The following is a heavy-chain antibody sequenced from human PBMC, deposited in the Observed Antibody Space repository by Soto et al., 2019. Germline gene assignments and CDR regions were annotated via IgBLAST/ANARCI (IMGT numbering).Heavy chain of an antibody. CDR2: ISSSSSYI. V-gene: IGHV3-21*01. Sequence: PGGSLKLCCAASAFSFCIYNMNWVRQAPGKGLEWVSSISSSSSYIYYADAVKGRFTISRDNAKDSLYLQMNSLRAEDTAVYYCARDYFVYCGGECRLPYYYGMDVWAQGTTVPVSS. D-gene: IGHD2-21*01. J-gene: IGHJ6*02. CDR3: ARDYFVYCGGECRLPYYYGMDV. CDR1: AFSFCIYN.